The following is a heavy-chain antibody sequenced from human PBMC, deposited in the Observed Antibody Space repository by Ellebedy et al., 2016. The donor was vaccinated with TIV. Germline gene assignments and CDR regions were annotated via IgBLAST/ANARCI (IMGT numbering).Heavy chain of an antibody. J-gene: IGHJ4*02. D-gene: IGHD3-10*01. CDR3: GRWGGERRLWFGGTPKYEYYFDY. Sequence: GESLKISCKGSGYRFTNYWIGWVRQMPGKGLEWMGIIFPGDSETRYSPSFQGPVTISADKSISTAYLQWSSLKASDTAMFYCGRWGGERRLWFGGTPKYEYYFDYWGQGTLVTVSS. CDR2: IFPGDSET. CDR1: GYRFTNYW. V-gene: IGHV5-51*01.